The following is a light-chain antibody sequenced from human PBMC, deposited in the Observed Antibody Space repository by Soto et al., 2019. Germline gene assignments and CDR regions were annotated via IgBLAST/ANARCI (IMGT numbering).Light chain of an antibody. CDR1: QSVRSSS. CDR3: QQRSIWPLT. J-gene: IGKJ5*01. V-gene: IGKV3D-20*02. Sequence: EIVLTHSPGTLSLSPGERAALSCRASQSVRSSSLAWYRQKPGQAPTLLIYGASSRATGITDRFSGSGSRTDFTLNISSLEAEDFAVYYCQQRSIWPLTLGQGTRLEIK. CDR2: GAS.